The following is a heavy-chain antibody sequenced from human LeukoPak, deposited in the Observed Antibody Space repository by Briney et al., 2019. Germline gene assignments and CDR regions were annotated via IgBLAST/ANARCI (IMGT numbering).Heavy chain of an antibody. D-gene: IGHD3-3*01. Sequence: SETLSLTCTGSGGSISSSSYYWGWIRQPPGKGLEWIGGIYYSGSTYYNPSLKSRLTISVDTSKNQFSLKLSSVTAADTAVYYCARVYYDFWSGYYMDYWGQGTLVTVSS. CDR3: ARVYYDFWSGYYMDY. CDR2: IYYSGST. J-gene: IGHJ4*02. CDR1: GGSISSSSYY. V-gene: IGHV4-39*07.